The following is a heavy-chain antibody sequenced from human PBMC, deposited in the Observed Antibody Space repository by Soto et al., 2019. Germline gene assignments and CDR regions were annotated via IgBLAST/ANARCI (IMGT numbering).Heavy chain of an antibody. J-gene: IGHJ4*02. Sequence: EVQLVESGGGLVQPGGSLRLSCAASGFTFNSYYMSWVRQAPGEGLEWVANIKPDGSEKYYVDSVEGRFTISRDNARNSLYLQMNILRAEDTAVYYCVRDWRDGYDHSFNHWGQGTPVTVSS. V-gene: IGHV3-7*03. CDR3: VRDWRDGYDHSFNH. CDR2: IKPDGSEK. CDR1: GFTFNSYY. D-gene: IGHD5-12*01.